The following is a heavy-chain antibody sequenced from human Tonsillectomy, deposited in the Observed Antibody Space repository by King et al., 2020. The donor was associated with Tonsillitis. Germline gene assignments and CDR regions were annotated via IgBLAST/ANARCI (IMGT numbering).Heavy chain of an antibody. Sequence: VQLVESGGGLIQPGGSLRLSCAASGFTVSSNYMSWVRQAPGKGLEWVSIIYSGGSTYYADSVKGRFTISRDNTKNTLYLQMNSLRAEDTSVYYCARDFYSSGLFDYWGQGTLVTVSS. CDR1: GFTVSSNY. CDR2: IYSGGST. J-gene: IGHJ4*02. V-gene: IGHV3-53*01. D-gene: IGHD6-19*01. CDR3: ARDFYSSGLFDY.